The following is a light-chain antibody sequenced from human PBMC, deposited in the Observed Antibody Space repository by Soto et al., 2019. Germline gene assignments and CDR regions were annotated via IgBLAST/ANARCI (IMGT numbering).Light chain of an antibody. Sequence: EKGVTQSPAPPSVSPGGKATLSLRGRQSVSSNLAWYQQKPGQAPRLLIYGASTRATGIPARFSGSGSGTEFTLTISSLQSEDFAVYYCQQYNNWPPITFGQGTRLEIK. V-gene: IGKV3-15*01. J-gene: IGKJ5*01. CDR3: QQYNNWPPIT. CDR1: QSVSSN. CDR2: GAS.